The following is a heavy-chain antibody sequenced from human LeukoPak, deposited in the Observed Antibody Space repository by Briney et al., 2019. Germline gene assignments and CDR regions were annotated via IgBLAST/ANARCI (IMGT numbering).Heavy chain of an antibody. J-gene: IGHJ4*02. CDR1: GYTFTSYD. CDR2: MNPNSGST. Sequence: ASVKVSCKASGYTFTSYDINWVRQATGQGLEWMGWMNPNSGSTGYAQKFQGRVTMTRNTSISTAYMELSSLRSEDTAVYYCARGRDILTGYHYWGQGTLVTVSS. CDR3: ARGRDILTGYHY. V-gene: IGHV1-8*01. D-gene: IGHD3-9*01.